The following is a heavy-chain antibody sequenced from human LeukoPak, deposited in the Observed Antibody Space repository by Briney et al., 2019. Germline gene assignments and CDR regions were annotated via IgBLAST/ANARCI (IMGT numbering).Heavy chain of an antibody. Sequence: GESLKIPCAASGFTFKHYAMHWAGQPPGKGLEWVSLISGDGYITNYADSGKGRFTISRDNSKNSLYLQMNSLRTEDTAFYYCVKDEGGSSPSFLWGQGTLVSVSS. CDR3: VKDEGGSSPSFL. CDR2: ISGDGYIT. D-gene: IGHD6-6*01. J-gene: IGHJ4*02. CDR1: GFTFKHYA. V-gene: IGHV3-43*02.